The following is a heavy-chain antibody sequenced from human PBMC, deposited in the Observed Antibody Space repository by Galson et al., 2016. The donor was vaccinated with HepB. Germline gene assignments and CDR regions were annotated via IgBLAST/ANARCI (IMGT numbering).Heavy chain of an antibody. D-gene: IGHD3-3*01. CDR1: GASLSSGRYF. CDR2: IYDSATS. V-gene: IGHV4-31*03. J-gene: IGHJ3*02. Sequence: TLSLTCTVSGASLSSGRYFWNWIRQHPGKGLEWIGYIYDSATSSYNPSLKRRLAMSLDTSKNQFSLHLSSVTAADTAGYYCAREFCIGSSCDSAFDIWGRGTMVTVSS. CDR3: AREFCIGSSCDSAFDI.